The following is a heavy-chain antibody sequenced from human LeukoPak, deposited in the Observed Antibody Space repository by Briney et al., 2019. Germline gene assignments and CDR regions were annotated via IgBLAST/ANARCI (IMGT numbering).Heavy chain of an antibody. CDR1: GYTFTGYY. V-gene: IGHV1-2*02. CDR2: INPNSGGT. CDR3: ARDSGYDYLEYYFDY. D-gene: IGHD5-12*01. J-gene: IGHJ4*02. Sequence: GASVKVSCKASGYTFTGYYMHWVRQAPGQGLEWMGWINPNSGGTNYAQKFQGRVTMTRDTSISTAYMELSRLRSDDTAVYYCARDSGYDYLEYYFDYWGQGTLVTVSS.